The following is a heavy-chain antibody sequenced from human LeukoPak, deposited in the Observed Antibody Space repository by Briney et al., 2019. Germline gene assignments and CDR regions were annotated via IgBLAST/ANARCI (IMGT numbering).Heavy chain of an antibody. CDR1: GGTISSTNW. D-gene: IGHD6-13*01. CDR2: VHLDGRT. CDR3: ARSCSSSWYGDFQH. J-gene: IGHJ1*01. Sequence: SETLSLTCGVSGGTISSTNWWTWLRQPPGKGLEWIGEVHLDGRTNYNPSLESRLTMSVDLSENHISLKLTSVTAADTAVYYCARSCSSSWYGDFQHWGQGTLVTVSS. V-gene: IGHV4-4*02.